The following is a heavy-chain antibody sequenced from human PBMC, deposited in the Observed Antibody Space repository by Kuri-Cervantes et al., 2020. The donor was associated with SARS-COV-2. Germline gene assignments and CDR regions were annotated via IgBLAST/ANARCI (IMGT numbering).Heavy chain of an antibody. V-gene: IGHV3-30*02. D-gene: IGHD6-13*01. CDR3: AKDRSSSWLWYFDL. Sequence: GESLKISCAASGFTFSSYAMHWVRQAPGKGLEWVAFIRYDGSNKYYADSVKGRFTISRDNSKNTLYLQMNSLRAEDTAVYYCAKDRSSSWLWYFDLWGRGTLVTVSS. CDR1: GFTFSSYA. CDR2: IRYDGSNK. J-gene: IGHJ2*01.